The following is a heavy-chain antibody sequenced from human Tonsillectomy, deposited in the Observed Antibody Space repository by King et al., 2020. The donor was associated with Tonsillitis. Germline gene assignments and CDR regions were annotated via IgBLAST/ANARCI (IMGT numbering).Heavy chain of an antibody. CDR1: WFTFYDYG. CDR3: ARKVGATSFFDY. Sequence: VQLVESGGGVGRPGGSLRLSCAASWFTFYDYGMSWVPPAPGEGLEWGSGINWNVGSTGCADSVKGRFTISRENAKNSLYLQMNSLRAEDTALYHCARKVGATSFFDYWGQGTLVTVSS. CDR2: INWNVGST. D-gene: IGHD1-26*01. J-gene: IGHJ4*02. V-gene: IGHV3-20*01.